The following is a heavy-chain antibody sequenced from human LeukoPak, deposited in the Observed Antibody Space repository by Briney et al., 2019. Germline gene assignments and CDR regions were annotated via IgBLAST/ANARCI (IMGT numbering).Heavy chain of an antibody. CDR3: AREGSVGSGYSYGRFDY. CDR2: INHSGST. D-gene: IGHD5-18*01. CDR1: GGSFSGHY. J-gene: IGHJ4*02. Sequence: SETLSLTCAVYGGSFSGHYWSWIRQPPGKGLEWIGEINHSGSTNYNPSLESRVTISVDTSKNHFSLKLSSVTAADTAVYYCAREGSVGSGYSYGRFDYWGQGTLVTVSS. V-gene: IGHV4-34*01.